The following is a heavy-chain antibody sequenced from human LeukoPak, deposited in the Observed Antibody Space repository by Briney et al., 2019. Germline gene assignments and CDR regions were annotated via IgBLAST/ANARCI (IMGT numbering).Heavy chain of an antibody. J-gene: IGHJ4*02. CDR1: GYTFTSHD. CDR2: INPSGGST. Sequence: ASVKVSCKASGYTFTSHDINWVRQATGQGLEWMGIINPSGGSTSYAQKFQGRVTMTRDTSTSTVYMELSSLRSEDTAVYYCARDRDGVDGGRPYYFDYWGQGTLVTVSS. D-gene: IGHD4-23*01. CDR3: ARDRDGVDGGRPYYFDY. V-gene: IGHV1-46*01.